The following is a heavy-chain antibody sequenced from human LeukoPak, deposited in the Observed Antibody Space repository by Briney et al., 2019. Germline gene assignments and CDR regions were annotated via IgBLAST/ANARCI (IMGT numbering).Heavy chain of an antibody. CDR1: GYSFTSYW. CDR3: ARTAMGDCSGGSCYSDNALDI. CDR2: IYPGDSDT. J-gene: IGHJ3*02. D-gene: IGHD2-15*01. V-gene: IGHV5-51*01. Sequence: GESLKISCKGSGYSFTSYWIGWVRQMPGKGLEWMGIIYPGDSDTRYSPSFQGQVTISADKSISTAYLQWSILKASDTAMYYCARTAMGDCSGGSCYSDNALDIWGQGTMVTVSS.